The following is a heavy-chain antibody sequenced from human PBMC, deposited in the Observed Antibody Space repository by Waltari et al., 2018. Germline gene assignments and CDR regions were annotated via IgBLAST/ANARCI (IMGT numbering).Heavy chain of an antibody. Sequence: QLQLQESGPGLVKPSETLSLTCTVSGGSISSSSYYWGWIRQPPGKGLAWIGSIYYSGSTYYNPSLKSRVTISVDTSKNQFSLKLSSVTAADTAVYYCARDLKQQLADFPDWYFDLWGRGTLVTVSS. J-gene: IGHJ2*01. CDR3: ARDLKQQLADFPDWYFDL. CDR2: IYYSGST. D-gene: IGHD6-13*01. CDR1: GGSISSSSYY. V-gene: IGHV4-39*07.